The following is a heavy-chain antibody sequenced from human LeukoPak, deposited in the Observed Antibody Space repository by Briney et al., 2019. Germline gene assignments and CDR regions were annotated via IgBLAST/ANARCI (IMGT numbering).Heavy chain of an antibody. J-gene: IGHJ6*02. Sequence: SETLSLTCTVSGGSISSYYWSWIRQLPGKGLEWIGYVYYSGSTNYNPSLKSRVTISVDTSKNQFSLNLNSVTPADTAVYYCARVFGREFLVRGVRTGDYYYGVDVWGQGTTVTVSS. V-gene: IGHV4-59*01. CDR2: VYYSGST. CDR1: GGSISSYY. D-gene: IGHD3-10*01. CDR3: ARVFGREFLVRGVRTGDYYYGVDV.